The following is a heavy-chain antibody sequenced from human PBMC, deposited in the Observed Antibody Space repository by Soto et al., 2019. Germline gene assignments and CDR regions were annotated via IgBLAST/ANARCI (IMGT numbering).Heavy chain of an antibody. J-gene: IGHJ1*01. CDR1: GFNFNRAW. Sequence: EVYLVESGGGLVRPGGSLRLSCAASGFNFNRAWMNWVRQAPGRGLEWVGRIKAKTEGETTDYAAPVKGRFTISRDDSQKILYLQMNSLKTEDTAVYFCASGPDCTECYVGEYFQLWGQGTLVTVSS. CDR2: IKAKTEGETT. V-gene: IGHV3-15*07. CDR3: ASGPDCTECYVGEYFQL. D-gene: IGHD2-21*02.